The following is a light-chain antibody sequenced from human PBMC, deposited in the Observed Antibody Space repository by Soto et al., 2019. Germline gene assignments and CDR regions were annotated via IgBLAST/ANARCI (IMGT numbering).Light chain of an antibody. CDR2: TAS. Sequence: DIKMTQSPSSLSASVGDRVTITCRASQYISNYLNWYQQNSGTAPKLLIHTASTLQSGVPSRFSGRGSGPDFTLTISSVQPDDFAIYFCQQSYSTPPTFGQGTTLEIK. CDR1: QYISNY. J-gene: IGKJ2*01. CDR3: QQSYSTPPT. V-gene: IGKV1-39*01.